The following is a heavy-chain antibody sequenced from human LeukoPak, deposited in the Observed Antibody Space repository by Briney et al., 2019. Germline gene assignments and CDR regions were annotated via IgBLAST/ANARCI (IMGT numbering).Heavy chain of an antibody. V-gene: IGHV3-23*01. Sequence: GGSLRLSCAASGFAFTFHAMSWLRQPPGKGLEWFSTINANSGTTSYAASVRGRFTISRDNSKNTLYLQVNSLRADDTAVYYCAKPISGGLAVTADWFDPWGQGTLVVVSS. J-gene: IGHJ5*01. D-gene: IGHD6-19*01. CDR2: INANSGTT. CDR3: AKPISGGLAVTADWFDP. CDR1: GFAFTFHA.